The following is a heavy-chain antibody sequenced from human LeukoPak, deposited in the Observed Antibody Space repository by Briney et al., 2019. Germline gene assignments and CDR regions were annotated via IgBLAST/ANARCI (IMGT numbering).Heavy chain of an antibody. CDR2: INPSGGST. CDR1: GYTFTGYY. Sequence: ASVKVSCKASGYTFTGYYMHWVRQAPGQGLEWMGIINPSGGSTSYAQKFQGRVTMTRDTSISTAYMELSRLRSDDTAVYYCARGGAHQYNWNPDNWFDPWGQGTLVTVSS. V-gene: IGHV1-46*01. D-gene: IGHD1-20*01. CDR3: ARGGAHQYNWNPDNWFDP. J-gene: IGHJ5*02.